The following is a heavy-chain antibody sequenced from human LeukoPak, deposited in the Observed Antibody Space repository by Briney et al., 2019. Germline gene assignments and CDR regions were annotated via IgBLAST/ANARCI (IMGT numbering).Heavy chain of an antibody. J-gene: IGHJ4*02. CDR2: IYPGDSET. CDR1: GYSFTNYW. CDR3: ARGRGYCSSSSCYDFDY. Sequence: GESLKISCTSSGYSFTNYWIAWVRQVPGKGLEWMGIIYPGDSETTYSPSFQGQVTISADKSITTTYLQWSRLEASDTAVYYCARGRGYCSSSSCYDFDYWGQGTLVTVSS. V-gene: IGHV5-51*01. D-gene: IGHD2-2*01.